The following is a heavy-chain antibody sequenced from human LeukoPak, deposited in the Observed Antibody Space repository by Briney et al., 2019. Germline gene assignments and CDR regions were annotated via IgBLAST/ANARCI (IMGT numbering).Heavy chain of an antibody. V-gene: IGHV4-34*01. D-gene: IGHD6-6*01. CDR2: INHSGST. CDR3: ARGQYSSSPVFDL. J-gene: IGHJ4*02. CDR1: GGSFSGYY. Sequence: SETLSLTCAVYGGSFSGYYWSWIRQPPGKGLEWIGEINHSGSTNYNPSLKSRVTISEDTSKHQFSLKLSSVTAADTAVYYCARGQYSSSPVFDLWGQGTLVTVSS.